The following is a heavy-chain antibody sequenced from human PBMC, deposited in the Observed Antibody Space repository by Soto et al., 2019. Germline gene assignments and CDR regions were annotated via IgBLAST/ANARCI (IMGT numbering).Heavy chain of an antibody. D-gene: IGHD2-2*01. V-gene: IGHV3-30-3*01. CDR2: ISYDGSNK. CDR1: GFTFSSYA. CDR3: ARSRPGPFFDY. Sequence: QVQLVESGGGVVQPGRSLRLSCAASGFTFSSYAMHWVRQAPGKGLEWVAVISYDGSNKYYADSVKGRFTISRDNSKNTLYLQMNSLRAEDTAVYYCARSRPGPFFDYWGQGTLVTVSS. J-gene: IGHJ4*02.